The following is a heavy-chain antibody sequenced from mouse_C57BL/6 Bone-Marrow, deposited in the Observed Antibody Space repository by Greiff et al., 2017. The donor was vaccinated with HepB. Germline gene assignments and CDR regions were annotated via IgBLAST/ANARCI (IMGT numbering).Heavy chain of an antibody. CDR3: AYYYGSSMYYVDY. CDR1: GFTFTSYW. V-gene: IGHV1-55*01. Sequence: QVQLQQPGAELVKPGASVKMSCKASGFTFTSYWITWVKQRPGQGLEWIGDIYPGSGSTNYNEKFKSKATLTVDTSSSTAYMQLSSLTSEDSAVYYCAYYYGSSMYYVDYWGQGTTLTVSS. CDR2: IYPGSGST. J-gene: IGHJ2*01. D-gene: IGHD1-1*01.